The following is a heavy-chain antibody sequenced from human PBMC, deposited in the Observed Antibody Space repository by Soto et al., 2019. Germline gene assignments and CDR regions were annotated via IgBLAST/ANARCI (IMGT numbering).Heavy chain of an antibody. CDR1: GFSFSDYA. CDR3: ARSIAVAGLDY. D-gene: IGHD6-19*01. V-gene: IGHV3-23*01. CDR2: IIDNGGST. J-gene: IGHJ4*02. Sequence: GSLRLSCAASGFSFSDYAMTWVRQAPGKGLEWVSTIIDNGGSTYYADSVKGRFTISRDNSKKTLYLQMNSLRAEDTALYYCARSIAVAGLDYWGPGTLVTVSS.